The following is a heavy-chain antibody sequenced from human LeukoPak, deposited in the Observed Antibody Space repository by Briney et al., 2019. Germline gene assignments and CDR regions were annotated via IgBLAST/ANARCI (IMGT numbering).Heavy chain of an antibody. J-gene: IGHJ4*02. D-gene: IGHD1-26*01. CDR2: IRCDGSNK. CDR3: AKGDQWELPFDY. V-gene: IGHV3-30*02. Sequence: GGSLRLSRAASGFTFSSYGMHWVRQAPGKGLEWVAFIRCDGSNKYYADSVKGRFTISRDNSKNTLYLQMNSLRAEDTAVYYCAKGDQWELPFDYWGQGILVTVSS. CDR1: GFTFSSYG.